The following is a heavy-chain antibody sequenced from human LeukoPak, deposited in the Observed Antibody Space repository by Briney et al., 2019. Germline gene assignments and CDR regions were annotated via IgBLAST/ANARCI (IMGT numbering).Heavy chain of an antibody. CDR1: GYTVTSYD. CDR2: MNPNSGNT. V-gene: IGHV1-8*01. D-gene: IGHD3-9*01. Sequence: ASVKVSCKASGYTVTSYDINWVRQATGQGLEWMGWMNPNSGNTGYAQKFQGRVTMTRNTSISTAYMELSSLRSEDTAVYYCARCTKLAILTGSNNWFDPWGQGTLVTVSS. J-gene: IGHJ5*02. CDR3: ARCTKLAILTGSNNWFDP.